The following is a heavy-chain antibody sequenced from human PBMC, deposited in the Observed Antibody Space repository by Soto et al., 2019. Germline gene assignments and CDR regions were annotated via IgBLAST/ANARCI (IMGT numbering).Heavy chain of an antibody. Sequence: QVQLVQSGAEVMKPGASVKVSCKASGYTFTDYGVSWVRQAPGQGLEWMGWISAYNGDTKYAQKVQGRVTMTTDTSTSTAYMELRRLISDDTAVYYCARDRHFASGGANWFDPWGQGTLVTVSS. CDR2: ISAYNGDT. CDR1: GYTFTDYG. V-gene: IGHV1-18*01. D-gene: IGHD3-10*01. J-gene: IGHJ5*02. CDR3: ARDRHFASGGANWFDP.